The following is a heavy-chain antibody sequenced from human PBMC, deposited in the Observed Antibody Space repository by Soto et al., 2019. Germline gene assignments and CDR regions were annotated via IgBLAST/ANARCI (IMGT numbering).Heavy chain of an antibody. CDR1: GFTFSSYA. CDR2: ISYDGSNK. D-gene: IGHD2-8*01. CDR3: ARDKGYCTNGVCYYYYYYGMDV. V-gene: IGHV3-30-3*01. Sequence: QVQLVESGGGVVQPGRSLRLSCAASGFTFSSYAMHWVRQAPGKGLEWVAVISYDGSNKYYADSVKGRFTISRDNSKNTLYLQMNSLRAEDTAVYYCARDKGYCTNGVCYYYYYYGMDVWGQGTTVTVSS. J-gene: IGHJ6*02.